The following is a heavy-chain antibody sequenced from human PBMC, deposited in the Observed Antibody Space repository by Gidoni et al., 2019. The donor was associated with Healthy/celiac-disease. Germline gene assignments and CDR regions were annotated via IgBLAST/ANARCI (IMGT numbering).Heavy chain of an antibody. CDR2: ISSHGGSK. CDR3: ARGRGDWNYDGYYYYYGMDV. Sequence: EVQLVESGRGLVQPGGSLRLSCAASGFTFSSYAMHWLRQAPGKGLEYVSDISSHGGSKYYENSVKGRFTISRDNSKNTLYLQMGSLRAEDMAVYYCARGRGDWNYDGYYYYYGMDVWGQGTTVTVSS. V-gene: IGHV3-64*01. D-gene: IGHD1-7*01. J-gene: IGHJ6*02. CDR1: GFTFSSYA.